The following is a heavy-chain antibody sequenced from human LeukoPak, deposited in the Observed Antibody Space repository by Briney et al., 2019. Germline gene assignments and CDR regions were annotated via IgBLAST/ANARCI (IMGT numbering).Heavy chain of an antibody. Sequence: GGSLRLSCAASGFTFDDYAMHWVRQAPGKGLEWVSGISWNSGSIGYADSVKGRFTISRDNAKNSLYLQMNSLRAEDMALYYCAKAATIGRLDLDYWGQGTLVTVSS. CDR3: AKAATIGRLDLDY. V-gene: IGHV3-9*03. CDR1: GFTFDDYA. CDR2: ISWNSGSI. D-gene: IGHD4-17*01. J-gene: IGHJ4*02.